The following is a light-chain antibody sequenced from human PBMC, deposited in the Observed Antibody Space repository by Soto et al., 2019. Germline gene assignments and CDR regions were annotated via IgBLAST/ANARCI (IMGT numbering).Light chain of an antibody. V-gene: IGLV1-40*01. J-gene: IGLJ2*01. Sequence: QSVLTQPPSVSGAPGQRVTISCTGSSSNIGAGYDVHWYQQLPGTAPKLLIYGNSNRPSGVPDRFSGSKSGTSASLAITGLQAEDGADYSCQSYDSSLSGRVVFGGGTKLTVL. CDR1: SSNIGAGYD. CDR3: QSYDSSLSGRVV. CDR2: GNS.